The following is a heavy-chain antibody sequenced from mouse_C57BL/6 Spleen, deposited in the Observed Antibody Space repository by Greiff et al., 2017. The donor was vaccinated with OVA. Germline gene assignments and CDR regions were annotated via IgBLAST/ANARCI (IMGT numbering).Heavy chain of an antibody. CDR2: INPSSGYT. Sequence: VQLQQSGAELARPGASVKMSCKASGYTFTSYTMHWVKQRPGQGLEWIGYINPSSGYTKYNQKFKDKATLTADKSSSTAYMQLSSLTSEDSAVYYCAREEITTVVADYWGQGTTLTVSS. CDR3: AREEITTVVADY. J-gene: IGHJ2*01. V-gene: IGHV1-4*01. D-gene: IGHD1-1*01. CDR1: GYTFTSYT.